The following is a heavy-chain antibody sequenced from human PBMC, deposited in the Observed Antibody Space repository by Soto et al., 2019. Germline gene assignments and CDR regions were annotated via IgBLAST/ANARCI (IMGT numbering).Heavy chain of an antibody. V-gene: IGHV1-69*13. J-gene: IGHJ6*02. CDR2: IIPIFGTA. CDR1: GGTFSSYA. Sequence: SVKVSCKASGGTFSSYAISWVRQAPGQGLEWMGGIIPIFGTANYAQKFQGRVTITADESTSTAYMELSSLRSEDTAVYYCAGSGYSYGHYYYYGMDVWGQGTTVTVSS. D-gene: IGHD5-18*01. CDR3: AGSGYSYGHYYYYGMDV.